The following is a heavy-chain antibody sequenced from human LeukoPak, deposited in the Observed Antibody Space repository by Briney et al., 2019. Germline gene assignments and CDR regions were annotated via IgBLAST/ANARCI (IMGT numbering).Heavy chain of an antibody. J-gene: IGHJ6*02. V-gene: IGHV3-21*01. CDR2: ISSSSYI. Sequence: GGSLRLSCAASGFTFSSYSMNWVRQAPGKGLEWVSSISSSSYIYYADSVKGRFTISRDNAKNSLYLQMNSLRAEDTAVYYCARDGVTRVYGMDVWGQGTTVTVSS. D-gene: IGHD4-23*01. CDR1: GFTFSSYS. CDR3: ARDGVTRVYGMDV.